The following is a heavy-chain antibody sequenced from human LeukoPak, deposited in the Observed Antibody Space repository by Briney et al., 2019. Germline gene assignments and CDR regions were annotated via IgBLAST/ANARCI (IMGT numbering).Heavy chain of an antibody. CDR3: ARDRRVQLWSPAGFDY. V-gene: IGHV3-21*01. CDR1: GFSFSSYG. Sequence: PGGSLRLSCAASGFSFSSYGMHWVRQAPGKGLEWVSSIDYSGGSSYYADSVKGRFTISRDNAKNSLYLQMNSLRAEDTAVYYCARDRRVQLWSPAGFDYWGQGTLVTVSS. D-gene: IGHD5-18*01. J-gene: IGHJ4*02. CDR2: IDYSGGSS.